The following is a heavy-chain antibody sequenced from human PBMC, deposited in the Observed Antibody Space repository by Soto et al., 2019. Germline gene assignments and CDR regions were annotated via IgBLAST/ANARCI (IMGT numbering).Heavy chain of an antibody. D-gene: IGHD6-19*01. J-gene: IGHJ1*01. Sequence: QVQLVESGGGVVQPGRSLRLSCAASGFTFSSYGMHWVRQAPGKGLEWVAVISYDGSNKYYADSVKGRFTISRDNSKNTLYLQMNSLRAEDTAVYYCAKDLGIGSSGWYLYFQHWGQGTLVTVSS. CDR1: GFTFSSYG. CDR3: AKDLGIGSSGWYLYFQH. V-gene: IGHV3-30*18. CDR2: ISYDGSNK.